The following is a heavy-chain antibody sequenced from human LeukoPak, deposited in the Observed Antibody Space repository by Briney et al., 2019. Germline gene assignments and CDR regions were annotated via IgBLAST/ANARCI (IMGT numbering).Heavy chain of an antibody. Sequence: PSETLSLTCAVYGGSFSGYYWSWIRQPPGKGLEWIGEINHSGSTNYNPSLKSRVTISVDTSKNQFSLKLSSVTAADTAVYYCARIRTYYYDSSLPDYFDYWGQGTLVTVSS. V-gene: IGHV4-34*01. CDR3: ARIRTYYYDSSLPDYFDY. CDR2: INHSGST. J-gene: IGHJ4*02. CDR1: GGSFSGYY. D-gene: IGHD3-22*01.